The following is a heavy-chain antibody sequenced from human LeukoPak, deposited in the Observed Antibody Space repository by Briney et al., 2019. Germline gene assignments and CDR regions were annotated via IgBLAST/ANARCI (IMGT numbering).Heavy chain of an antibody. V-gene: IGHV1-69*05. CDR1: GGTFSSYA. Sequence: ASVKVSCKASGGTFSSYAISWVRQAHGQGLEWMGGIIPIFGTANYAQKFQGRVAITTDESTSTAYMELSSLRSEDTAVYYCARGRTMYSSGWYQVAIFDYWGQGTLVTVSS. D-gene: IGHD6-19*01. CDR3: ARGRTMYSSGWYQVAIFDY. CDR2: IIPIFGTA. J-gene: IGHJ4*02.